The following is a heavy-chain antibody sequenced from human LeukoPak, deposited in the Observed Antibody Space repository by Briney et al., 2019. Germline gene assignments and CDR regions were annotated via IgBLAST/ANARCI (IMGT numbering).Heavy chain of an antibody. V-gene: IGHV3-48*01. CDR1: GFTFSSYS. CDR2: ISSSGSTI. D-gene: IGHD4-23*01. Sequence: GGSLRLSFAASGFTFSSYSMNWVRQAPGKGLEWVSYISSSGSTIYYADSVKGRFTISRDNAKNSLYLQMNSLRAEDKAVYYCARGGDYGGNSREVDYWGQGTLVTVSS. J-gene: IGHJ4*02. CDR3: ARGGDYGGNSREVDY.